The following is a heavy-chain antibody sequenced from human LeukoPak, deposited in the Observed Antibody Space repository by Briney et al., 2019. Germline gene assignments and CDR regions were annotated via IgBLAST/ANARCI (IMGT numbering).Heavy chain of an antibody. CDR1: GYTFTGYY. Sequence: ASVKVSCKASGYTFTGYYMHWVRQAPGQGLEWMGWINPNSGGTNYAQKFQGRVTMTRDTSISTAYMELSRLRSDDTAVYYCARTAITMVRGTYYYYMDVWGKGTTVTISS. CDR2: INPNSGGT. J-gene: IGHJ6*03. D-gene: IGHD3-10*01. CDR3: ARTAITMVRGTYYYYMDV. V-gene: IGHV1-2*02.